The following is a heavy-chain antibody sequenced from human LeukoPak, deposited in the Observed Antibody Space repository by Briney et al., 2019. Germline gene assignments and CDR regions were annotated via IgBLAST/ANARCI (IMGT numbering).Heavy chain of an antibody. D-gene: IGHD3-22*01. CDR3: ARDFEYYDSSGDAFDV. J-gene: IGHJ3*01. CDR2: ISSSSSYI. Sequence: PGGSLRLSCAASGFTFSSYSMNWVRQAPGKGLEWVSSISSSSSYIYYADSVKGRFTISRDNAKNSLYLQMNSLRAEDTAVYYCARDFEYYDSSGDAFDVWGQGTMVTVSS. V-gene: IGHV3-21*01. CDR1: GFTFSSYS.